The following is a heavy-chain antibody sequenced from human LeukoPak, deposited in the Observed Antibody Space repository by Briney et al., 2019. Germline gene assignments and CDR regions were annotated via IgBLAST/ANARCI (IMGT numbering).Heavy chain of an antibody. CDR2: IYPGDSDT. J-gene: IGHJ4*02. CDR3: ARRSCSDGSCRYDLDY. CDR1: GYSFTSYW. Sequence: GESLKISCKGSGYSFTSYWIGWVRQMPGKGLEWMGIIYPGDSDTRYSPSFQGQVTISADKSISTAYLQWSSLKASDTAMYYCARRSCSDGSCRYDLDYWGQGTLVTVSS. V-gene: IGHV5-51*01. D-gene: IGHD2-15*01.